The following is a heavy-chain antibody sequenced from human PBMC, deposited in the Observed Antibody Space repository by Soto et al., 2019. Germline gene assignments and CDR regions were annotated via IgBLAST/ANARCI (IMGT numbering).Heavy chain of an antibody. D-gene: IGHD4-17*01. Sequence: EVQLVESGGGLVKPGGSLRLSCAASGFTFSNAWMNWVCQAPGKGLEWVGRIKSKTDGGTTDYAAPVKGRFTISRDDSKNTLYLHMNSLKTEDTAVYYCTTVGEIQGRYDYGDVGDWGQGTLVTVSS. CDR1: GFTFSNAW. CDR3: TTVGEIQGRYDYGDVGD. J-gene: IGHJ4*02. V-gene: IGHV3-15*07. CDR2: IKSKTDGGTT.